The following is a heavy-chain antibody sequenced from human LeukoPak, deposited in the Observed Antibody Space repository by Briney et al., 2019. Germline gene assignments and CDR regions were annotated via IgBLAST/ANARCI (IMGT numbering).Heavy chain of an antibody. CDR2: IRSSSSAM. Sequence: PGGSLRLSCATSGFTLSNVWMSWVRQAPGKGLEWVSYIRSSSSAMYYADSVKGRFTISRDNAKNSLYLQMNSLTDEDTAVYYCARNGGYSPLDYWGQGTLVTVSS. V-gene: IGHV3-48*02. J-gene: IGHJ4*02. D-gene: IGHD5-18*01. CDR3: ARNGGYSPLDY. CDR1: GFTLSNVW.